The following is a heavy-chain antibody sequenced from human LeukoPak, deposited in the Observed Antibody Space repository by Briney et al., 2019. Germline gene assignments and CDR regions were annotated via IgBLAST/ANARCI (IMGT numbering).Heavy chain of an antibody. CDR2: IIPIFGTA. Sequence: ASVKVSCKASGGTFSSYAISWARQAPGQGLEWMGGIIPIFGTANYAQKFQGRVTITTDESTSTAYMELSSLRSEDTAVYYCASSPSLGWLLYWFDPWGQGTLVTVSS. V-gene: IGHV1-69*05. CDR1: GGTFSSYA. D-gene: IGHD3-9*01. J-gene: IGHJ5*02. CDR3: ASSPSLGWLLYWFDP.